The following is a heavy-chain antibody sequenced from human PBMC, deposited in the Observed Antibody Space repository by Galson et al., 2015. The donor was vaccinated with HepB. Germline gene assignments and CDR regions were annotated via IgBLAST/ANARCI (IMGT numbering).Heavy chain of an antibody. D-gene: IGHD2-2*01. J-gene: IGHJ4*02. CDR1: GVDYHSYT. Sequence: PLGHAGADSGVDYHSYTMRWVGEAPGEDLEAGSSITHGGDTTSYAASVKGRFPLFTDNSKYTLFLHRNILRAEDTALYYCARESKVGGGCGSTSCSLMSDYWGQGALVTVSS. V-gene: IGHV3-23*01. CDR2: ITHGGDTT. CDR3: ARESKVGGGCGSTSCSLMSDY.